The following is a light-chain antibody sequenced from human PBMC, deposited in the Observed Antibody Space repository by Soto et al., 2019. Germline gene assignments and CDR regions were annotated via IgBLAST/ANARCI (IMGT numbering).Light chain of an antibody. J-gene: IGKJ4*01. Sequence: DIQMTQSPSSLSASVGERVTITCRASQNIKSFLNWYQQKPGKAPKLLIYATSSLQSGVPARFSGGRSGTDFSLSNSSLQPEDFATYYCQQTYVAPVTFGGGTKVEI. CDR3: QQTYVAPVT. V-gene: IGKV1-39*01. CDR2: ATS. CDR1: QNIKSF.